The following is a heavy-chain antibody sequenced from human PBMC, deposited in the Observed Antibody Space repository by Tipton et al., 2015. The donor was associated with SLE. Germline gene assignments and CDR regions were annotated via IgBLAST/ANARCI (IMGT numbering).Heavy chain of an antibody. V-gene: IGHV1-18*01. J-gene: IGHJ6*02. D-gene: IGHD6-19*01. Sequence: QLVQSGAEVKKPGASVKVSCKASGYTFTSYGISWVRQAPGQGLEWMGWISAYNGNTNYAQKLQGRVTMTTDTSTSTAYMELRSLRSDDTAVYYCAREGAVAGTWGYYYYGMDVWGQGTTVTVSS. CDR2: ISAYNGNT. CDR3: AREGAVAGTWGYYYYGMDV. CDR1: GYTFTSYG.